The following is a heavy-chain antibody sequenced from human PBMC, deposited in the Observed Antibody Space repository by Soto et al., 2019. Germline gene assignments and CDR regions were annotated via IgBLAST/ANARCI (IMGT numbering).Heavy chain of an antibody. V-gene: IGHV4-31*03. J-gene: IGHJ3*01. CDR3: ERSAQWAGFAP. CDR2: ISYSGST. CDR1: AGSISTINYY. D-gene: IGHD6-19*01. Sequence: QVQLQESGPGLVRPSQTLSLTCTVSAGSISTINYYWSWMRQHPEKGLEWIGYISYSGSTFYHSSLKCRVTPSVVLSNTRFSLTLTTVTAADTAVYDCERSAQWAGFAPWGQGTMVTVSS.